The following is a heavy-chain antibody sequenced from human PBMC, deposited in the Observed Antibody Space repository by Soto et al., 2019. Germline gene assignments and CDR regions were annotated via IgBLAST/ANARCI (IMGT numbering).Heavy chain of an antibody. CDR2: IIPIFDTA. Sequence: ASVKVSCKASGGTFSGYAISWVRQAPGQGLEWMGGIIPIFDTANSAQRFRGRVTITADESTGTAYMELSSLRSEDTAVYFCAGGNFYGSGSYPPFTYWGQGSLVTVSS. CDR1: GGTFSGYA. J-gene: IGHJ4*02. V-gene: IGHV1-69*13. D-gene: IGHD3-10*01. CDR3: AGGNFYGSGSYPPFTY.